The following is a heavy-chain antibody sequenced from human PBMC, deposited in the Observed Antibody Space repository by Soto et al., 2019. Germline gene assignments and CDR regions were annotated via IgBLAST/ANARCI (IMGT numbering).Heavy chain of an antibody. CDR3: ARIYNYYDSSGSAFDI. CDR1: GGTFSSYA. J-gene: IGHJ3*02. D-gene: IGHD3-22*01. Sequence: QVQLVQSGAEVKKPGSSVKVSCKASGGTFSSYAISWVRQAPGQGLEWMGGIIPIFGTANYAQKFQGRVTITADESTSTAYMELSSLRSEDKAVYYCARIYNYYDSSGSAFDIWGQGTMVTVSS. V-gene: IGHV1-69*12. CDR2: IIPIFGTA.